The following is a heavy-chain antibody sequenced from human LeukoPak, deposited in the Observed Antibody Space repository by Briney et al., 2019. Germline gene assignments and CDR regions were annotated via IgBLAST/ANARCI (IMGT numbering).Heavy chain of an antibody. Sequence: GGSLRLSSAASGFTFSDNYMSWIRQAPGKGLEWVSYISGSSSYTNYVDSVKGRFTISRDNAKNSLYLQMNSLRAEDTAVYYCARGGARALDHWGQGTLVTVSS. D-gene: IGHD1-26*01. CDR2: ISGSSSYT. V-gene: IGHV3-11*05. CDR3: ARGGARALDH. J-gene: IGHJ4*02. CDR1: GFTFSDNY.